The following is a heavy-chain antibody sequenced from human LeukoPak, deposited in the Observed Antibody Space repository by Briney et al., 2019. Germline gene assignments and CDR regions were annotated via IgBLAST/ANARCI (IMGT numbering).Heavy chain of an antibody. CDR2: MNPNSGNT. D-gene: IGHD6-19*01. CDR3: AIIAVSDYFGY. Sequence: ASVKVSCKASGHTFTSYDINWVRQATGQGLEWMGWMNPNSGNTGYAQKLQGGVTMTRNNYISTDYMELSSMRSEDRAVYYGAIIAVSDYFGYWGQGALVTVSS. J-gene: IGHJ4*02. CDR1: GHTFTSYD. V-gene: IGHV1-8*01.